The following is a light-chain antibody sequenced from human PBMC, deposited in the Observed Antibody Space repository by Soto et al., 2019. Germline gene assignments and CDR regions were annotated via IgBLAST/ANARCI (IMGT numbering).Light chain of an antibody. CDR3: MLYMGGGLVV. J-gene: IGLJ2*01. Sequence: QTVVTQEPSFSVSPGGTVTLTCGLTSGSVSTTYYPSWYQQTPGQAPRTLIYSTNTRSSGVPDRFSGSILGNKAALTITGAPADDESDYHCMLYMGGGLVVFGGGTKLTVL. CDR2: STN. CDR1: SGSVSTTYY. V-gene: IGLV8-61*01.